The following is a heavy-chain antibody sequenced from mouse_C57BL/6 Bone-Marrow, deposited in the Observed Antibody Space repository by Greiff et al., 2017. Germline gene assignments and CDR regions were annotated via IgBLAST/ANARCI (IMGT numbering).Heavy chain of an antibody. D-gene: IGHD1-1*01. Sequence: QVQLQESGAELMKPGASVKLSCKATGYTFTGYWIEWVKQRPGHGLEWIGEILPGSGSTNYNDKFKGKATFTADTSSNTAYMQLSSLTTEDSAIYYCARADYYGSDAMDYWGQGTSVTVSS. CDR1: GYTFTGYW. J-gene: IGHJ4*01. V-gene: IGHV1-9*01. CDR2: ILPGSGST. CDR3: ARADYYGSDAMDY.